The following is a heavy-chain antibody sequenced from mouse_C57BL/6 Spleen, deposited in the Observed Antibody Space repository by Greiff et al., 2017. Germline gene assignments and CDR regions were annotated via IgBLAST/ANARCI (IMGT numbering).Heavy chain of an antibody. D-gene: IGHD1-3*01. V-gene: IGHV1-54*01. Sequence: QVQLKQSGAELVRPGTSVKVSCKASGYAFTNYLIEWVKQRPGQGLEWIGVINPGSGGTKYNEKLKGKATLTADKSYSTAYMQLSSLTSDDSAVYFCARTNGYFDYWGQGTTLTVSS. CDR2: INPGSGGT. J-gene: IGHJ2*01. CDR3: ARTNGYFDY. CDR1: GYAFTNYL.